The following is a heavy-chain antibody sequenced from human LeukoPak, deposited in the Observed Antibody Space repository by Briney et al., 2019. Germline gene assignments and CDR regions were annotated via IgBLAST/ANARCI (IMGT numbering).Heavy chain of an antibody. J-gene: IGHJ3*02. CDR1: GGSFSGYY. Sequence: SETLSLTCAVYGGSFSGYYWSWIRQPPGKGLEWIGEINHSGSTNYNPSLKSRVTISVDTSKNQFSLKLSSVTAADTAVYYCARGPIMITFGGVIVYNAFDIWAKGQWSPSLQ. V-gene: IGHV4-34*01. CDR3: ARGPIMITFGGVIVYNAFDI. CDR2: INHSGST. D-gene: IGHD3-16*02.